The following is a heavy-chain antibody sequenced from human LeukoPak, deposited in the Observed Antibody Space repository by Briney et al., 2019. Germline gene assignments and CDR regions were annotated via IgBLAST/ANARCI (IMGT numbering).Heavy chain of an antibody. D-gene: IGHD6-6*01. Sequence: GGSLRLSCAASGFTFDDYAMHWVRQAPGKGVEWVSGISWNSGSIGYADSVKGRFTISRDNAKNSLYLQMNSLRAEDTALYYCAKAYSRSGGGIDYWGQGTLVTVSS. J-gene: IGHJ4*02. V-gene: IGHV3-9*01. CDR2: ISWNSGSI. CDR1: GFTFDDYA. CDR3: AKAYSRSGGGIDY.